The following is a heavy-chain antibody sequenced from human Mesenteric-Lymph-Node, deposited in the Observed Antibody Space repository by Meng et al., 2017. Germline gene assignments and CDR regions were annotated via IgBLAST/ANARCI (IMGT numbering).Heavy chain of an antibody. CDR3: AKERTTDTTETNH. J-gene: IGHJ5*02. CDR2: ISGGGEIT. D-gene: IGHD1-1*01. CDR1: GFTFNNYA. Sequence: GESLKISCAASGFTFNNYAMNWVRQAPGKGLEWVSLISGGGEITNYADAVKGRFTISRDNSKNTLYLQMNTLRVEDTAIYYCAKERTTDTTETNHWGQGTMVTVSS. V-gene: IGHV3-23*01.